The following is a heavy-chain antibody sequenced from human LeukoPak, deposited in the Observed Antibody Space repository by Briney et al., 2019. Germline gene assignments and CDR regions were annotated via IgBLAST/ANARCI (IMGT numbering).Heavy chain of an antibody. Sequence: PSETLSLTCAVSGGSISSYYWSWIRQPPGKGLEWIGYIYYSGSTNYNPSLKSRVTISVDTSKNQFSLKLLSATAADTAVYYRARGMQQLYHFDSWGRGTLVTVSS. CDR2: IYYSGST. V-gene: IGHV4-59*01. CDR3: ARGMQQLYHFDS. J-gene: IGHJ4*02. D-gene: IGHD6-13*01. CDR1: GGSISSYY.